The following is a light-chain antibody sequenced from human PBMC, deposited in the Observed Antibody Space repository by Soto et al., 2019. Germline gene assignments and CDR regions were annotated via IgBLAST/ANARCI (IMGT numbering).Light chain of an antibody. Sequence: DIVMTQSPDSLAVSLGERATINCKSSQSVLYRSNNENYLAWYQQKPGQPPKLLIYWASTREYGVPDRFSGSGSGTDFTLTISSLQAEDVAVYYCQQYFNTPFTFGPGTKVDIK. V-gene: IGKV4-1*01. CDR3: QQYFNTPFT. CDR1: QSVLYRSNNENY. CDR2: WAS. J-gene: IGKJ3*01.